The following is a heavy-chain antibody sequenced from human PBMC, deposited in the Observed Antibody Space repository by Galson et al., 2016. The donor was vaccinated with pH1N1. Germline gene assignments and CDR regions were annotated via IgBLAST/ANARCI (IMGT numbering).Heavy chain of an antibody. CDR1: GGSVTSSSYY. CDR2: LYDRGST. CDR3: ATMKAVSGPLYKDV. J-gene: IGHJ6*03. V-gene: IGHV4-39*07. D-gene: IGHD3-22*01. Sequence: SETLSLTCTVSGGSVTSSSYYWGWIRQPPGRGLEWIGSLYDRGSTYYNSALTSRVAISIDTSKNQFSLKVNSVTAADAAVYYCATMKAVSGPLYKDVWGKGTTVTVSS.